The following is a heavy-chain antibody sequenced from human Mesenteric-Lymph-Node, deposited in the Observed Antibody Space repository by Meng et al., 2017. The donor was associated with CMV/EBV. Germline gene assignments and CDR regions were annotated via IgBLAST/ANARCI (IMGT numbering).Heavy chain of an antibody. CDR2: INPSGGST. J-gene: IGHJ4*02. D-gene: IGHD3-9*01. CDR3: SAVWRGYYDNDY. Sequence: ASVKVSCKASGYTFTSYYMHWVRQAPGQGLEWMGIINPSGGSTSYAQKFQGRVTMTRDTSTSTVYMELSSLRSEDTAVYYCSAVWRGYYDNDYWGRGTLVTVSS. V-gene: IGHV1-46*01. CDR1: GYTFTSYY.